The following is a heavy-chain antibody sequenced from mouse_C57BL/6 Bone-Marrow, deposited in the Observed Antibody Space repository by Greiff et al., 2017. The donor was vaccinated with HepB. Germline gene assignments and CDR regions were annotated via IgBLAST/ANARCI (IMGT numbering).Heavy chain of an antibody. CDR1: GYTFTSYW. D-gene: IGHD2-1*01. CDR3: ARIYYGNLAWFAY. CDR2: IDPSDSYT. V-gene: IGHV1-69*01. J-gene: IGHJ3*01. Sequence: QVQLQQPGAELVMPGASVKLSCKASGYTFTSYWMHWVKQRPGQGLEWIGEIDPSDSYTNYHQKFKGKSTLTVDKSSSTAYMQLSSLTSEDSAVYYCARIYYGNLAWFAYWGQGTLVTVSA.